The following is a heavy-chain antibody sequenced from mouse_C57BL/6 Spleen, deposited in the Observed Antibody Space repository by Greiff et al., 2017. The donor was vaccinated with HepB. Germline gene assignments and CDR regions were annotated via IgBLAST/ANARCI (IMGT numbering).Heavy chain of an antibody. V-gene: IGHV1-5*01. CDR1: GYTFTSYW. J-gene: IGHJ2*01. D-gene: IGHD1-1*01. Sequence: VQLLQSGTVLARPGASVKMSCKTSGYTFTSYWMHWVKQRPGQGLEWIGAIYPGNSETSYNQKVKGKVKLTAVTSASTAYMELSSLTNEDSAVYYCTRATSVVERDYFDYWGQGTTLTVSS. CDR2: IYPGNSET. CDR3: TRATSVVERDYFDY.